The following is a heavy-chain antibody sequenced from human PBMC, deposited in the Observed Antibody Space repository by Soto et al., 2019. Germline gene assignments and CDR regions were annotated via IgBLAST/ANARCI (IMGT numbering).Heavy chain of an antibody. J-gene: IGHJ3*02. V-gene: IGHV3-9*01. CDR2: ISWNSGSI. D-gene: IGHD6-13*01. CDR1: GFTFDDYA. CDR3: AKGKAAAGTDGAFDI. Sequence: GGSLRLSCAASGFTFDDYAMHWVRQAPGKGLEWVSGISWNSGSIGYADSVKGRFTISRDNAKNSLYLEMNSLRAEDTALYYCAKGKAAAGTDGAFDIWGQGTMVTVSS.